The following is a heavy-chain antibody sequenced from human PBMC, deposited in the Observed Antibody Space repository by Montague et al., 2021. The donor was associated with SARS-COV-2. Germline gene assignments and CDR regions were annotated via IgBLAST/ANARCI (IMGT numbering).Heavy chain of an antibody. CDR2: VSYSGST. V-gene: IGHV4-39*01. J-gene: IGHJ4*02. Sequence: SETLSLTCSVSGDSIGSSHTYWGWIRQPPGKGLEWIGCVSYSGSTYYNPSLQRRVTISVDTSKSQFSLKLNSVTAADTAVYYCARSQLYYDLLTGFSESYYFDYGAREPWPPSPQ. D-gene: IGHD3-9*01. CDR1: GDSIGSSHTY. CDR3: ARSQLYYDLLTGFSESYYFDY.